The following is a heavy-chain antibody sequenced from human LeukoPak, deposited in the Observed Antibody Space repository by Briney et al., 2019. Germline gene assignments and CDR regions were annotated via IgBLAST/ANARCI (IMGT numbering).Heavy chain of an antibody. J-gene: IGHJ4*02. CDR3: ARDDTVGASFDY. Sequence: ASVKVSCKASGYTFTGYYMHWVRQAPGQGLEWMGWINPNSGGTNYAQKFQGKVTMTRDTSISTAYMELSRLRSDDTAVYYCARDDTVGASFDYWGQGTLVTVSS. CDR1: GYTFTGYY. V-gene: IGHV1-2*02. D-gene: IGHD1-26*01. CDR2: INPNSGGT.